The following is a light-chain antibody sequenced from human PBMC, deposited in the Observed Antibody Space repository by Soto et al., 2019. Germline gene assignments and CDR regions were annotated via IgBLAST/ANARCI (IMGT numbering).Light chain of an antibody. CDR3: SSYAGTKNLV. J-gene: IGLJ2*01. CDR2: EVS. V-gene: IGLV2-8*01. Sequence: QSVLTQPPSASGSPGQSVTISCTGTITDIGTYNYVSWYQQHPGKAPKLMIYEVSERPSGVPDRFSGSKSGNTASLTVSGLQAEDEADYFCSSYAGTKNLVFGGGTKVTVL. CDR1: ITDIGTYNY.